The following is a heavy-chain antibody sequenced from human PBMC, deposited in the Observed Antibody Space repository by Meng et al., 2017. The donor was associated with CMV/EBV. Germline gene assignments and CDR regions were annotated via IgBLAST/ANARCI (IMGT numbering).Heavy chain of an antibody. CDR3: ARDYSGIAARPGFDP. Sequence: QVQVVQPGAEGKKPGSSVKVSWKAAGGTFSSYAISWVRQAPGQGLEWMGGIIPIFGTANYAQKFQGRVTITADESTSTAYMELSSLRSEDTAVYYCARDYSGIAARPGFDPWGQGTLVTGSS. CDR1: GGTFSSYA. D-gene: IGHD6-6*01. V-gene: IGHV1-69*12. J-gene: IGHJ5*02. CDR2: IIPIFGTA.